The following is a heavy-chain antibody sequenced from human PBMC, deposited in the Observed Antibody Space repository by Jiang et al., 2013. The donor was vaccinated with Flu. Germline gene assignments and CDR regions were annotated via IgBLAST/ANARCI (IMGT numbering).Heavy chain of an antibody. J-gene: IGHJ4*02. CDR2: ISYDGSNK. Sequence: QLLESGGGLVQPGGSLRLSCAASGFTFSSYAMSWVRQAPGKGLEWVAVISYDGSNKYYVDSVKGRFTISRDNSKNTLYLQMNSLRAEDTAVYYCAKDLYDSSGYYYETFDYWGQGTLVTVSS. CDR1: GFTFSSYA. V-gene: IGHV3-30*18. CDR3: AKDLYDSSGYYYETFDY. D-gene: IGHD3-22*01.